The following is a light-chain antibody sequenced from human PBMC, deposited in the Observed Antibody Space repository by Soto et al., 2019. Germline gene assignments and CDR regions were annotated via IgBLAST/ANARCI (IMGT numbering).Light chain of an antibody. CDR1: QSVSSSY. CDR2: AAS. CDR3: QQYGSSPTWT. V-gene: IGKV3-20*01. J-gene: IGKJ1*01. Sequence: EIVMSQSPATLSLSPVERATLSFRASQSVSSSYLAWYQLKPGQAPRLLXYAASSRATGIQDRFSGSGSGTDFNLTISRLDPEDFAVYYCQQYGSSPTWTFGQGTKV.